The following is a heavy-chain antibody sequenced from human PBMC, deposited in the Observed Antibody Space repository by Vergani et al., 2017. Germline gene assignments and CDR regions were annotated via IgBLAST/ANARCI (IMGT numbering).Heavy chain of an antibody. V-gene: IGHV3-74*03. CDR2: IKSDGSIT. Sequence: DVHLAESGGGFFQPGGSLRLSCSASGFSFNSYWMHWVRQVPGKGLLWFSRIKSDGSITAYADSVKGRFTISRDNAQNRLYLQMNSLRVEDTGVYYCARARCIETCYMSNWLDSWGQGTLVTVSS. CDR1: GFSFNSYW. D-gene: IGHD3-9*01. J-gene: IGHJ5*01. CDR3: ARARCIETCYMSNWLDS.